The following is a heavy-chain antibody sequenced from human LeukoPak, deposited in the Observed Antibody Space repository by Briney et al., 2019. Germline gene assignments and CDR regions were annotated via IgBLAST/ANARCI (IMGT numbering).Heavy chain of an antibody. V-gene: IGHV3-30*02. D-gene: IGHD2-2*01. CDR2: IRYDGSNK. Sequence: GGSLRLSCAASGFTFSSYGMHWVRQAPGKGLEWVAFIRYDGSNKYYADSVKGRFTISRDNSKNTLYLQMNSLRAEDTAVYYCAPNIVVPAAPFDYWGQGTLVTVSS. CDR1: GFTFSSYG. J-gene: IGHJ4*02. CDR3: APNIVVPAAPFDY.